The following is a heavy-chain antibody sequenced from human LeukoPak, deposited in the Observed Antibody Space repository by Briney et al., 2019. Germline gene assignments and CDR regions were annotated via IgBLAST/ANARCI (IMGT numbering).Heavy chain of an antibody. D-gene: IGHD6-19*01. CDR3: AKSMVKEWLYSFDY. CDR2: ISGIGGST. Sequence: GGSLRLSCAASGFTFSSYAMSWVRQAPGKGLEWVSAISGIGGSTYYADSVKGRFTISRDNSKNTLYLQMNSLRAEDTAVYYCAKSMVKEWLYSFDYWGQGTLVTVSS. CDR1: GFTFSSYA. V-gene: IGHV3-23*01. J-gene: IGHJ4*02.